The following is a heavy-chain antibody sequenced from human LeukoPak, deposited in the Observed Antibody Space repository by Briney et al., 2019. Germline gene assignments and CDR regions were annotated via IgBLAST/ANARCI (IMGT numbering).Heavy chain of an antibody. CDR2: IRYDGSNK. Sequence: QAGGSLRLSCAASGFTFSSYGMHWVRQAPGKGLEWVAFIRYDGSNKYYAGSVKGRFTISRDNSKNTLYLQMNSLRAEDTAVYYCAKVEGVAVAAWGQGTLVTVSS. V-gene: IGHV3-30*02. D-gene: IGHD6-19*01. CDR1: GFTFSSYG. CDR3: AKVEGVAVAA. J-gene: IGHJ4*02.